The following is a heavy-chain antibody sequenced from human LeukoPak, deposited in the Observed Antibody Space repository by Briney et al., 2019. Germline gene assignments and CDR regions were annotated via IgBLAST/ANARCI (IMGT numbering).Heavy chain of an antibody. Sequence: ASAKVSCKASGYTFTGHYMHWVRQAPGQGLEWMGIINPSGGSTSYAQKFQGRVTMTRDTSTSTVYMELSSLRSEDTAVYYCARDGDYYGSGSYYKGRWFDPWGQGTLVTVSS. CDR1: GYTFTGHY. CDR3: ARDGDYYGSGSYYKGRWFDP. CDR2: INPSGGST. J-gene: IGHJ5*02. V-gene: IGHV1-46*01. D-gene: IGHD3-10*01.